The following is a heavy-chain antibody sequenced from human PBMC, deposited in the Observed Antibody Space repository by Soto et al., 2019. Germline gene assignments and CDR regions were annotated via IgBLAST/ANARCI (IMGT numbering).Heavy chain of an antibody. CDR2: IYPGDSDT. CDR3: ARAGGRFLEWLEFDY. CDR1: GYSFSSYW. D-gene: IGHD3-3*01. J-gene: IGHJ4*02. Sequence: GESLKIACKGSGYSFSSYWIGWVCQMPEKGLEWMGIIYPGDSDTRYSPSFQGQVTISADKSISTAYLQWSSLKASDTAMYYCARAGGRFLEWLEFDYWGQGTLVTVSS. V-gene: IGHV5-51*01.